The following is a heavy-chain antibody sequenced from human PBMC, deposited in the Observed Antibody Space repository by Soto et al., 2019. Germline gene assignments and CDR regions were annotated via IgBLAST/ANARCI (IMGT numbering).Heavy chain of an antibody. CDR1: GFTFRSYN. J-gene: IGHJ3*02. D-gene: IGHD6-19*01. CDR3: ARSEQWLVSAFDI. Sequence: EVQLVESGGGLVQPGGSLRLSCAASGFTFRSYNMNWVRQAPGKGLEWVSYISSSSTIYYADSVKGRFTISRDNAKNSLYLQMNSLRAEDTAVYYCARSEQWLVSAFDIWGQGTMVTVSS. CDR2: ISSSSTI. V-gene: IGHV3-48*01.